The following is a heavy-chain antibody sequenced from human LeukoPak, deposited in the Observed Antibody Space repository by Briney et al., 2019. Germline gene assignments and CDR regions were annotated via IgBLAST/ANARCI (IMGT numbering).Heavy chain of an antibody. V-gene: IGHV3-9*01. CDR1: GFTFDDYD. CDR2: EHI. D-gene: IGHD6-19*01. J-gene: IGHJ3*01. CDR3: AKDFGAAVAGTGGALDV. Sequence: PGGSLRLSCEGSGFTFDDYDMHWVRQAPGKGLEWVSSEHINSADSVKGRFAVSRDNAKNSVYLQINSARPEDTALYFCAKDFGAAVAGTGGALDVWGQGVMVTVSS.